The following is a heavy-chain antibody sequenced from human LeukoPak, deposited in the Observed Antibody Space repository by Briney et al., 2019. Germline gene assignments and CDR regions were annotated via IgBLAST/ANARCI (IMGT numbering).Heavy chain of an antibody. D-gene: IGHD6-19*01. V-gene: IGHV3-23*01. Sequence: GGSLRLACAASGFTFSSYAMSWVRQAPGKGLEWVSAISGSGGSTYYADSVKGRFTISRDNSKDTLYLQMNSLRAEDTGVYYCAKDPDKYSSGWELNWFDPWGQGTLVTVSS. CDR3: AKDPDKYSSGWELNWFDP. CDR2: ISGSGGST. J-gene: IGHJ5*02. CDR1: GFTFSSYA.